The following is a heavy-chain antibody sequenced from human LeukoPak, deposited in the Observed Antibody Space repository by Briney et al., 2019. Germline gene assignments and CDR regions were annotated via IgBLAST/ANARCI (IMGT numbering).Heavy chain of an antibody. CDR2: ISGSHNYI. V-gene: IGHV3-21*01. CDR1: GFIFSSYW. D-gene: IGHD3-16*01. CDR3: ARRDLWGIVY. J-gene: IGHJ4*02. Sequence: GGSLRLSCVASGFIFSSYWMTWVRQAPGKGLEWVSSISGSHNYINYADSVKGRFTISRDNAKKSLYLQMSSLRAEDTAVYYCARRDLWGIVYWGQGTLVTVSS.